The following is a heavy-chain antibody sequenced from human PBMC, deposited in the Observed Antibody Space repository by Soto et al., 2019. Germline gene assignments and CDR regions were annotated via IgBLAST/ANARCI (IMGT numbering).Heavy chain of an antibody. Sequence: QVQLVQSGAEVKKPGASVRVSCKASGYTFTSYYINWVRQAPGQGREWMGWMNPFSGNAVDTQKFQDRVKITRDTSINTDYMEMSGLRSEDTAVYYCTRGQVNHWGQGSLVTVSS. CDR1: GYTFTSYY. J-gene: IGHJ4*02. CDR3: TRGQVNH. V-gene: IGHV1-8*01. CDR2: MNPFSGNA.